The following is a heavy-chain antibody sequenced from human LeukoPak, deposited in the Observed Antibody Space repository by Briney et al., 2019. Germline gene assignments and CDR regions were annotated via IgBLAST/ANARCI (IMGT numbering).Heavy chain of an antibody. CDR2: IIPIFGTA. Sequence: SVKVSCKASGYTFTSYGISWVRQAPGQGLEWMGGIIPIFGTANYAQKFQGRVTITADESTSTGYMELSSLRSEDTAVYYCARDPYYNSRAFDYWGQGTLVTVSS. J-gene: IGHJ4*02. CDR3: ARDPYYNSRAFDY. V-gene: IGHV1-69*13. D-gene: IGHD3-22*01. CDR1: GYTFTSYG.